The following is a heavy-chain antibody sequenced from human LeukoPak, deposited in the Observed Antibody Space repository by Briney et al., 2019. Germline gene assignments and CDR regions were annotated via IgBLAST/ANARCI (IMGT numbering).Heavy chain of an antibody. J-gene: IGHJ6*03. CDR2: MNPNSGNT. V-gene: IGHV1-8*02. Sequence: ASVKVSCKASGGTFSSYAISWVRQATGQGLEWMGWMNPNSGNTGYAQKFQGRVTMTRNTSISTAYMELSSLRSEDTAVYYCARGNFGGVYDFWSGPRPSLNYYYYMDVWGKGTTVTVSS. CDR3: ARGNFGGVYDFWSGPRPSLNYYYYMDV. CDR1: GGTFSSYA. D-gene: IGHD3-3*01.